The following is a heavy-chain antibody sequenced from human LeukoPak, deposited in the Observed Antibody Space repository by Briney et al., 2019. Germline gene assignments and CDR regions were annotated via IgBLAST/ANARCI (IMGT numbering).Heavy chain of an antibody. CDR1: GYTFTSHG. D-gene: IGHD3-10*01. V-gene: IGHV1-18*04. CDR3: ARDRPNPLYLLWFGEATNDWFDP. Sequence: GASVKVSCKASGYTFTSHGFGWVRQAPGQGLEWMGWITTYNGKTNYAQKFQGRVTMTTDTSTSTAYMELRSLRSDDTAVYYCARDRPNPLYLLWFGEATNDWFDPWGQGTLVTVSS. CDR2: ITTYNGKT. J-gene: IGHJ5*02.